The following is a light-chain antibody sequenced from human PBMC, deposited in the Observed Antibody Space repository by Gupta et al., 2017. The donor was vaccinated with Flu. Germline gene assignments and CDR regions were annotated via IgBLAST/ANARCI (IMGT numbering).Light chain of an antibody. CDR3: ATSDATRNSRV. J-gene: IGLJ2*01. CDR1: SSDIGSYT. CDR2: YDH. V-gene: IGLV1-44*01. Sequence: RVTISCSGSSSDIGSYTYVWYHQDHAMEPHRLMFYDHSRCSAVADRCSSSTSGANAALLTIGVHSEEEADDYCATSDATRNSRVFGGGTKLTVL.